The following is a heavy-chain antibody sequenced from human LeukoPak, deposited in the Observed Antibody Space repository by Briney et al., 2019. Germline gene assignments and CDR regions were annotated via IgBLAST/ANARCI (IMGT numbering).Heavy chain of an antibody. Sequence: PGGSLRLSCAASGFTVSSNYMSWVRQAPGKGLEWVSVIYSGGSTYYADSVKGRFTISRDNSKNTLYLQMNSLRAEDTAVYYCAKQIQYSSATGGYWGQGTLVTVSS. D-gene: IGHD6-25*01. CDR2: IYSGGST. CDR1: GFTVSSNY. J-gene: IGHJ4*02. V-gene: IGHV3-53*01. CDR3: AKQIQYSSATGGY.